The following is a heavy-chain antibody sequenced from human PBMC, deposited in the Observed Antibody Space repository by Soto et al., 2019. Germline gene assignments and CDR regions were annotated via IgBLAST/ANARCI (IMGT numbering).Heavy chain of an antibody. Sequence: QVQLVESGGGVVQPGRSLRLSCAASGFTFSSYAMHWVRQAPGKGLEWVAVISYDGSNKYYAESVKGRFTISRDNSKNTLYLQMNRLRAEDTAVYYCATTLGVDEVEYWGQGTLVTVSS. CDR1: GFTFSSYA. D-gene: IGHD3-10*01. CDR3: ATTLGVDEVEY. J-gene: IGHJ4*02. V-gene: IGHV3-30-3*01. CDR2: ISYDGSNK.